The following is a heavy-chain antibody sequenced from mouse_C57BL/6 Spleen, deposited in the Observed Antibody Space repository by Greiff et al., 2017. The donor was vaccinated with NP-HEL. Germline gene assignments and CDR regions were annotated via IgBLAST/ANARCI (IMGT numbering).Heavy chain of an antibody. Sequence: QVQLQQPGAELVKPGASVKLSCKASGYTFTSYWMQWVKQRPGQGLEWIGEIDPSDSYTNYNQKFKGKATLTVDTSSSTAYMQLSSLTSEDSAVYYCASRQLRLRAMDYWGQGTSVTVSS. J-gene: IGHJ4*01. CDR2: IDPSDSYT. CDR3: ASRQLRLRAMDY. D-gene: IGHD3-2*02. CDR1: GYTFTSYW. V-gene: IGHV1-50*01.